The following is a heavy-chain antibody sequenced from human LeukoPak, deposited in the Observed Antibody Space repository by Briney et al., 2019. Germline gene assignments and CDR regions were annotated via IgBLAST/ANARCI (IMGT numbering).Heavy chain of an antibody. Sequence: GASVKVSCKASGYTFTGYYMHWVRQAPGQGLEWMGWINPNSGGTNYAQKFQGRVTMTRDTSISTAYMELSRLRSDDTAVYYRARDSTRQATIAAADLGCWGQGTLVTVSS. D-gene: IGHD6-13*01. J-gene: IGHJ4*02. V-gene: IGHV1-2*02. CDR3: ARDSTRQATIAAADLGC. CDR2: INPNSGGT. CDR1: GYTFTGYY.